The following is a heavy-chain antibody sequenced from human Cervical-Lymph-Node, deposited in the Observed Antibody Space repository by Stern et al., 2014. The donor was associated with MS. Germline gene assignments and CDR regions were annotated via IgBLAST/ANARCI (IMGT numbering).Heavy chain of an antibody. CDR1: GFTFSTYC. D-gene: IGHD2-15*01. CDR2: ISSDESST. Sequence: EVQLVESGGGLVQPGGSLRLSCAASGFTFSTYCMHWVRQAPGKGLVWVSRISSDESSTAYADSVKGRFSISRDNDKNTLYLQMNSLRAEDTAVYYCARGVMVAATYAYDIWGQGTMVTISS. J-gene: IGHJ3*02. CDR3: ARGVMVAATYAYDI. V-gene: IGHV3-74*01.